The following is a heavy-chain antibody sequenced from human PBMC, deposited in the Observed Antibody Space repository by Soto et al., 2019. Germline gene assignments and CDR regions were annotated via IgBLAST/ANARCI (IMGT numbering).Heavy chain of an antibody. CDR3: ARDLSGWSWYTPLETGYYYGMDV. CDR1: GFTFSSYG. V-gene: IGHV3-33*01. Sequence: QVQLVESGGGVVQPGRSLRLSCAASGFTFSSYGMHWVRQAPGKGLEWVAVIWYDGSNKYYADSVKGRFTISRDNSKNTLYLKMNSLRAEDTAVYYYARDLSGWSWYTPLETGYYYGMDVWGQGTTVTVSS. J-gene: IGHJ6*02. CDR2: IWYDGSNK. D-gene: IGHD6-13*01.